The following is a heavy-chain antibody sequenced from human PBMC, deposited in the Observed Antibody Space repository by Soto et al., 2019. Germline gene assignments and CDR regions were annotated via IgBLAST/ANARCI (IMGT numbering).Heavy chain of an antibody. D-gene: IGHD3-3*01. V-gene: IGHV2-5*02. CDR1: GFSLTTSGVG. J-gene: IGHJ4*02. CDR2: IYWDDDK. Sequence: QITLNESGPTVVRPTEPLTLTCRFSGFSLTTSGVGVGWIRQSPGKAPEWLALIYWDDDKRYSASLKSRLTIQKDTSKNQLVLTVSDSDPTDTATYYCAHRVLRTVFGLVTTTAVFFDFWGQGTPVAVSS. CDR3: AHRVLRTVFGLVTTTAVFFDF.